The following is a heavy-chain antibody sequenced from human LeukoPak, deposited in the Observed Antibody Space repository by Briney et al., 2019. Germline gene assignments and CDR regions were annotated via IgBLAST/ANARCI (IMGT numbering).Heavy chain of an antibody. CDR1: GFTFTKSA. D-gene: IGHD4-11*01. CDR3: AAGLRGPTVTGKYYYYGMDV. Sequence: GTSVKVSCKASGFTFTKSALQWVRQVRGQRLEWIGWIVVGSGNTDYAQKFQERVTITRDMFTSTAYMELSSLRSEDTAVYYCAAGLRGPTVTGKYYYYGMDVWGQGTTVTVSS. J-gene: IGHJ6*02. V-gene: IGHV1-58*01. CDR2: IVVGSGNT.